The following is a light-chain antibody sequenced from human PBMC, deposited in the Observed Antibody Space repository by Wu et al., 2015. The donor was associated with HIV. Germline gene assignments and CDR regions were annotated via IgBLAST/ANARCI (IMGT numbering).Light chain of an antibody. CDR3: QQYGASPIT. J-gene: IGKJ5*01. CDR1: HRLFMIG. CDR2: EAY. V-gene: IGKV3-20*01. Sequence: GDTVVLSXRASHRLFMIGLAWYQQRPGQAPRLLMFEAYKRAPGTPDRFIGSGSGTEFTLTIDRLEPEDFAIYFCQQYGASPITFGQGTRLEI.